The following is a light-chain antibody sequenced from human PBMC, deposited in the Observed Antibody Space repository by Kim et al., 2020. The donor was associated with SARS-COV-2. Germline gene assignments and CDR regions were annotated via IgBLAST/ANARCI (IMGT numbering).Light chain of an antibody. CDR3: SSYAGSNNLGV. V-gene: IGLV2-8*01. CDR1: SSDVGGYKY. J-gene: IGLJ1*01. Sequence: QSVTISCTGTSSDVGGYKYVSWYQQHPGKAPKLMIYEVSKRPSGVPDRFSGSKSGNTASLTVSGLQAEDEAEYYCSSYAGSNNLGVFGTGTKVTVL. CDR2: EVS.